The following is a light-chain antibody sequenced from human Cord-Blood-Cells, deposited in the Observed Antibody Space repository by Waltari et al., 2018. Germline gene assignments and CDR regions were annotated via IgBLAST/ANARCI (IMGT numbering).Light chain of an antibody. Sequence: QSVLTQPPSVSAAPGQQVTISCSGSSSNIGNNYVSWYQQRPGTAPKLLIYDNNKRPSGRPGRFSGAKSGKSATLGSTGLQTGDEADYYCGTWDSSLSAYVFGTGTKVTVL. J-gene: IGLJ1*01. V-gene: IGLV1-51*01. CDR2: DNN. CDR1: SSNIGNNY. CDR3: GTWDSSLSAYV.